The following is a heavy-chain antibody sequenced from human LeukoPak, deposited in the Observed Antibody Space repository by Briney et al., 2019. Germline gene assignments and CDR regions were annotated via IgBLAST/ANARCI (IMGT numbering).Heavy chain of an antibody. CDR1: GFIFSNYA. CDR2: VRGSGGDT. J-gene: IGHJ4*02. V-gene: IGHV3-23*01. CDR3: ANFGANTRISGDY. D-gene: IGHD1-14*01. Sequence: PGGSLRLSCTASGFIFSNYAMSWVRQAPGKGLEWVSEVRGSGGDTYYADSVKGRFTISRDNSKKMLYLQMSSLRAEDTAVYYCANFGANTRISGDYWGQGTLVTVSS.